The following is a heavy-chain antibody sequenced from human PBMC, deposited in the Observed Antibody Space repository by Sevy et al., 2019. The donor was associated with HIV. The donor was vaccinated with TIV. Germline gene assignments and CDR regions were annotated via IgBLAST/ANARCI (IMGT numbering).Heavy chain of an antibody. J-gene: IGHJ2*01. CDR1: GGSFSGYY. D-gene: IGHD6-13*01. CDR3: AISKGVIAAAGETYFDL. CDR2: INHSGST. V-gene: IGHV4-34*01. Sequence: SETLSLTCAVYGGSFSGYYWSWIRQPPGKGLEWIGEINHSGSTNYNPSLKSRVTISVDTSKNQFSLKLSSVTAADTAVYYCAISKGVIAAAGETYFDLWGRGTLVTVSS.